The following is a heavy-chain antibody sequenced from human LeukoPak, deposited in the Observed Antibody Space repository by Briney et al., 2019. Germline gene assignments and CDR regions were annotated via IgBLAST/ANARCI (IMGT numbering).Heavy chain of an antibody. CDR3: ARDNYNWMFDF. D-gene: IGHD1-20*01. Sequence: ASVKVSCKASGYTLTDYYIHWVRQAPGQAPEWMGWINPNSGDTNSAQRFQGRVTMTRDTSISTAYMELSRLRSDDTAVYYCARDNYNWMFDFWGQGTLVTVSS. V-gene: IGHV1-2*02. CDR1: GYTLTDYY. CDR2: INPNSGDT. J-gene: IGHJ4*02.